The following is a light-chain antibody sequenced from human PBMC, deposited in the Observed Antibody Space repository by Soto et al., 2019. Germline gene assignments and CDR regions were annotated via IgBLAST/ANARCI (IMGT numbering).Light chain of an antibody. V-gene: IGKV3-20*01. CDR1: QSLSSRN. CDR2: GAS. J-gene: IGKJ1*01. CDR3: QQYDSSPRT. Sequence: ELVLTQSPGTLSLSPGERATLSCRASQSLSSRNLAWYQQKPGLAPRLLISGASNRAAGIPDRFSGSGSGTDFTLTISRLEPEDFAVYYCQQYDSSPRTFGQGTKVDIK.